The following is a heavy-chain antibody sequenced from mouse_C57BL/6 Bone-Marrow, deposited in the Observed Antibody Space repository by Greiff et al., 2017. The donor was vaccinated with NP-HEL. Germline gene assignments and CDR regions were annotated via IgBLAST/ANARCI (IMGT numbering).Heavy chain of an antibody. CDR2: IYPRSGNT. V-gene: IGHV1-81*01. CDR3: ARSDGYYVGFAY. J-gene: IGHJ3*01. CDR1: GYTFTSYG. Sequence: QVHVKQSGAELARPGASVKLSCKASGYTFTSYGISWVKQRTGQGLEWIGEIYPRSGNTYSNEKFKGKATLTADKSSSTAYMELRSLTSEDSAVYFCARSDGYYVGFAYWGQGTLVTVSA. D-gene: IGHD2-3*01.